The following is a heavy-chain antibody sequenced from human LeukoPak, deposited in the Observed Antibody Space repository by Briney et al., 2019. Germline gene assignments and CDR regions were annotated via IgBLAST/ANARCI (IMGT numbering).Heavy chain of an antibody. V-gene: IGHV3-48*03. D-gene: IGHD1-26*01. CDR1: GFTFSSFE. CDR3: AKDGEEVAATFDS. CDR2: ISSSGSTT. J-gene: IGHJ4*02. Sequence: GSLRLSCAASGFTFSSFEMNWVRQAPGKGLEWVSYISSSGSTTYYADSVKGRFTISRDNAKNSLYLQMNSLRAEDTAVYYCAKDGEEVAATFDSWGQGTLVTVSS.